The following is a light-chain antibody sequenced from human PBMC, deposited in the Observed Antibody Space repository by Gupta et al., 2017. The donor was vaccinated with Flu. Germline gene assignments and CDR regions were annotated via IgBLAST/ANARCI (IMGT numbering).Light chain of an antibody. J-gene: IGKJ1*01. Sequence: PSSLSASVGDRVTITCRASQSISSYLNWYQQKPGKAPKLLIYAASRVQSGVPSRFSGSGSGTDFTLTISSRQPEDFATYYCQQSYSTPPTFGQGTXVEIK. V-gene: IGKV1-39*01. CDR3: QQSYSTPPT. CDR2: AAS. CDR1: QSISSY.